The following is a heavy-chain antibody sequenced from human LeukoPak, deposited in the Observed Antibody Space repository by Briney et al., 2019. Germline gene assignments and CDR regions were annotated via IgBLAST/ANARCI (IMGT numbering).Heavy chain of an antibody. CDR1: GYTFTSYG. J-gene: IGHJ4*02. D-gene: IGHD6-19*01. CDR2: ISAYNGNT. V-gene: IGHV1-18*01. CDR3: AKDVGIAVAKKFDY. Sequence: ASVKVSCKASGYTFTSYGISWVRQAPGQGLEWMGWISAYNGNTNYAQKLQGRVTMTTDTSTSTAYMELRSLRSDDTAVYYCAKDVGIAVAKKFDYWGQGTLVTVSS.